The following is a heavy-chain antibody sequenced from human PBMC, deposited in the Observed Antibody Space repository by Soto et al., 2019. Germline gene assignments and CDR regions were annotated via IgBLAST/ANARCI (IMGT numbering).Heavy chain of an antibody. CDR2: IYPGDSDT. CDR1: GYSFNTYW. D-gene: IGHD2-2*01. CDR3: VRQTSQSQYYYYYDMDV. Sequence: PGESLKISCKGSGYSFNTYWLAWVRQTPGKGLEWMGIIYPGDSDTRYSPSFQGQVTFSADKSISTAYLQWSSLRASDTAMYYCVRQTSQSQYYYYYDMDVWGQGTTVTVS. J-gene: IGHJ6*02. V-gene: IGHV5-51*01.